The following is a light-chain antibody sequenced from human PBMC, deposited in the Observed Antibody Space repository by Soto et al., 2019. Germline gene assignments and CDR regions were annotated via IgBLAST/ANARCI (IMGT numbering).Light chain of an antibody. V-gene: IGLV2-11*01. Sequence: QSVLTQPRSVSGSPGQSVTISCTGTSSDVGGYNYVSWYQQHAGKAPKLMIYDVSKRPSGVPDRFSGSKSGNTASLTISGLQAEDEADYYCCSYAGSYTYVVFGGGTQLTVL. J-gene: IGLJ2*01. CDR2: DVS. CDR3: CSYAGSYTYVV. CDR1: SSDVGGYNY.